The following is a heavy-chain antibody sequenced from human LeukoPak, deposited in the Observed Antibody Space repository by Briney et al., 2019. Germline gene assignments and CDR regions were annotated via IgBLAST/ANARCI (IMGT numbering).Heavy chain of an antibody. Sequence: GGSLRLSCAASGFTFSSYWMSWVRQAPGKGLEWVANIKQDGSEKYYVDSVKGRFTISRDNAKNSLYLQMNSLRAEDTAVYYGASWCSSTSCYGGAMVNYWGQGTLVTVSS. CDR2: IKQDGSEK. CDR1: GFTFSSYW. J-gene: IGHJ4*02. CDR3: ASWCSSTSCYGGAMVNY. V-gene: IGHV3-7*01. D-gene: IGHD2-2*01.